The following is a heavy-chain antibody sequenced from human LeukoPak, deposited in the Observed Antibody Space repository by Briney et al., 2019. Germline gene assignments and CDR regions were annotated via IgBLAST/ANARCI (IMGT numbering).Heavy chain of an antibody. Sequence: GGSLRLSCAASGFTFDDYAMHWVRQAPGKGLEWVSGISWNSGSIGYADSVKGRFTISRDNAKNSLYLQMNSLRAEDTALYYCAKDKVESIAVAGLDYWGQGTLVTVSS. CDR2: ISWNSGSI. D-gene: IGHD6-19*01. J-gene: IGHJ4*02. CDR3: AKDKVESIAVAGLDY. CDR1: GFTFDDYA. V-gene: IGHV3-9*01.